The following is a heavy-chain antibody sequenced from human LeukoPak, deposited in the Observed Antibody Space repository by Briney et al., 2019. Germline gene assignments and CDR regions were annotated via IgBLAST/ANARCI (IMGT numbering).Heavy chain of an antibody. Sequence: TSETLSLTCTVSGGSISSYYWSWIRQPPGKGLEWIGYIYYSGSTNYNPSLKSRVTISVDTSKNQFSLKLSSVTAADTAVYYCARIDSSGYYPDYWGQGTLVTVSS. CDR1: GGSISSYY. CDR2: IYYSGST. CDR3: ARIDSSGYYPDY. D-gene: IGHD3-22*01. V-gene: IGHV4-59*08. J-gene: IGHJ4*02.